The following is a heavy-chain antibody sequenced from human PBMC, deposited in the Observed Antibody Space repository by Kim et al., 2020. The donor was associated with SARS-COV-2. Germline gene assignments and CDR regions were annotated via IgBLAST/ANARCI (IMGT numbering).Heavy chain of an antibody. CDR3: AGDSYSSSPAWFHH. V-gene: IGHV3-66*01. J-gene: IGHJ5*02. Sequence: GGSLRLSCAASGLTVSSNYMNWVRQAPGKGLEWVSVIYSSGSTYDEDYVKGRFTISRNLYADTLHLQMNSRRADDTAAYYYAGDSYSSSPAWFHHWS. CDR2: IYSSGST. D-gene: IGHD3-22*01. CDR1: GLTVSSNY.